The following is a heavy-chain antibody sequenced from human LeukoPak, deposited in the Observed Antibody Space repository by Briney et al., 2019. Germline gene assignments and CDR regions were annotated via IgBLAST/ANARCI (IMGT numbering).Heavy chain of an antibody. J-gene: IGHJ6*03. CDR3: ARDGSGSYAYYYYYMDV. V-gene: IGHV3-7*01. Sequence: PGGSLRLSCAASGFTFSNYYMTWVRQAPGKGLEWVANIKQDGSEKYYVDSVKGRFTISRDNAKNSLYLQMNSLRAEDTAVYYCARDGSGSYAYYYYYMDVWGKGTTVTISS. CDR1: GFTFSNYY. D-gene: IGHD3-10*01. CDR2: IKQDGSEK.